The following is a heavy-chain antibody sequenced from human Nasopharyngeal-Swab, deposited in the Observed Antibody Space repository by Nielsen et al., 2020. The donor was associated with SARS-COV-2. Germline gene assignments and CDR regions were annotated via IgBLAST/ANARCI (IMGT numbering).Heavy chain of an antibody. CDR1: GGSISSYY. CDR2: IYYSGST. CDR3: ARAQYSGYDYYYYMDV. Sequence: SETLSLTCTVSGGSISSYYWSWIRQPPGKGLEWIGYIYYSGSTNYNPSLKSRVTISVDTSKNQLSLKLSSVTAADTAVYYCARAQYSGYDYYYYMDVWGKGTTVTVSS. D-gene: IGHD5-12*01. V-gene: IGHV4-59*01. J-gene: IGHJ6*03.